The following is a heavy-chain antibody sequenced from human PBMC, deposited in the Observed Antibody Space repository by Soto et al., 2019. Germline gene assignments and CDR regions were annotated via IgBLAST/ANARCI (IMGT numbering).Heavy chain of an antibody. J-gene: IGHJ4*02. CDR1: DSISTYY. Sequence: PSDTLALTCTVDSISTYYWNWIRQPPGKGLEWIGYIYYMGRTNYNSSLRGRVTMSIDTSRNQFSLKLSSVTAADTAIYYCARDPVGVTHFDNWGKEAPVTVSS. CDR3: ARDPVGVTHFDN. CDR2: IYYMGRT. D-gene: IGHD1-26*01. V-gene: IGHV4-59*01.